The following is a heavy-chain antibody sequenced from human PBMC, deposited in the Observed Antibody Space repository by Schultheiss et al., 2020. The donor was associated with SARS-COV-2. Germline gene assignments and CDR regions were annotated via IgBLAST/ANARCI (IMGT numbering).Heavy chain of an antibody. V-gene: IGHV3-7*01. Sequence: GGSLRLSCAASGFTFDDYTMHWVRQAPGKGLEWVANIKQDGSEKYYVDSVKGRFTISRDNSKNTLYLQMNSLRAEDTAVYYCARGGGHYGDYCDYWGQGTLVTVSS. J-gene: IGHJ4*02. CDR1: GFTFDDYT. CDR2: IKQDGSEK. CDR3: ARGGGHYGDYCDY. D-gene: IGHD4-17*01.